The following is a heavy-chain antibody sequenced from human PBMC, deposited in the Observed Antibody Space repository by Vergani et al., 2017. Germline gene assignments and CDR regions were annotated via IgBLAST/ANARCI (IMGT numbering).Heavy chain of an antibody. V-gene: IGHV5-51*01. CDR1: GYSFTSYW. Sequence: EVQLVQSGAEVKKPGESLKISCKGSGYSFTSYWIGWVRQMPGKGLEWMGIIYPGDSDTRYSPSFQGQVTIAADKSISTAYLQWSSLEASDTAMYYCARLCPAPYCSGVAFDIWGQGTMVTVSS. D-gene: IGHD2-15*01. CDR2: IYPGDSDT. J-gene: IGHJ3*02. CDR3: ARLCPAPYCSGVAFDI.